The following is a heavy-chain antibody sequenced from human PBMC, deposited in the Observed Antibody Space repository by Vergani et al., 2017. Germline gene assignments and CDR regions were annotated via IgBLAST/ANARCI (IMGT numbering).Heavy chain of an antibody. J-gene: IGHJ6*02. CDR2: INPNSGGT. CDR3: AKENTVAVATPRYYNGLDV. Sequence: QVQLVQSGAEVKKPGASVKVSCKASGYTFTGYYMHWVRQAPGQGLEWMGWINPNSGGTNYAQKFQGRVTMTRDTSISTAYMELSRLRSDDTAVYYCAKENTVAVATPRYYNGLDVWGQGTTVTVSS. V-gene: IGHV1-2*02. D-gene: IGHD6-19*01. CDR1: GYTFTGYY.